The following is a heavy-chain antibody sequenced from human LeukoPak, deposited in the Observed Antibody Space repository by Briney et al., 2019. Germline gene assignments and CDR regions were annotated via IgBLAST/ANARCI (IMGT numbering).Heavy chain of an antibody. J-gene: IGHJ5*02. CDR2: IRSKANSYAT. Sequence: GGSLKLSCAASGFTFIDSTMHWVRQASGKGLEWVGRIRSKANSYATEYPASVRGRFTLSRDDSKNTAYLQMNSLRPDDTAVYYCAKEADGGTWFDHWGQGTLVTVSS. CDR1: GFTFIDST. D-gene: IGHD4-23*01. V-gene: IGHV3-73*01. CDR3: AKEADGGTWFDH.